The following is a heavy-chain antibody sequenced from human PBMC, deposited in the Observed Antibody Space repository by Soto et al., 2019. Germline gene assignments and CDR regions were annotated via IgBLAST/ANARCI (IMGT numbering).Heavy chain of an antibody. CDR3: ARLGAMGTYYYDSSGYYHDDFDY. J-gene: IGHJ4*02. CDR1: GYSFTSYW. V-gene: IGHV5-51*01. Sequence: GESLKISCKGSGYSFTSYWIGWVRQMPGKGLEWMGIIYPGDSDTRYSPSFQGQVTISADKSISTAYLQWSSLKASDTAMYYCARLGAMGTYYYDSSGYYHDDFDYWGQGTLVTVSS. CDR2: IYPGDSDT. D-gene: IGHD3-22*01.